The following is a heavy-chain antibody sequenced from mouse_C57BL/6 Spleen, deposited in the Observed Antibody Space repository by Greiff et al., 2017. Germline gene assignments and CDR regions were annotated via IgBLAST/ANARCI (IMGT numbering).Heavy chain of an antibody. CDR3: ARCTTVVATDPWFAY. D-gene: IGHD1-1*01. V-gene: IGHV1-69*01. CDR1: GYTFTSYW. J-gene: IGHJ3*01. Sequence: QVQLQQPGAELVMPGASVKLSCKASGYTFTSYWMHWVKQRPGQGLEWIGEIDPSDSYTNYNQKFKGKSTLTVDKSSSTAYMQLSSLTSEDSAVYYCARCTTVVATDPWFAYWGQGTLVTVSA. CDR2: IDPSDSYT.